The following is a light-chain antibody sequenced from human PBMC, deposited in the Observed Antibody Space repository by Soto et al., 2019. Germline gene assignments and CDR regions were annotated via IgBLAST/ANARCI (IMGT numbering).Light chain of an antibody. J-gene: IGLJ2*01. V-gene: IGLV2-14*01. Sequence: QSALTQPASVSGSPGQSITISCTGTSSDVGDYNYVSWYQQHPGKAPKLLIYEVTNRPSGVSNRFSDSKSGTSATLGITGLQTGDEADYFCATWDDSLSAVLFGGGTKVTVL. CDR3: ATWDDSLSAVL. CDR2: EVT. CDR1: SSDVGDYNY.